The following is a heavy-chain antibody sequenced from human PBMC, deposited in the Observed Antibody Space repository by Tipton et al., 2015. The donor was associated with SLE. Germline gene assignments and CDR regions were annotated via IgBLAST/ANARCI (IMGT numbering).Heavy chain of an antibody. CDR1: GGTFSSYA. CDR2: IIPILGIA. Sequence: QLVQSGAEVKKPGSSVKVSCKASGGTFSSYAISWVRQAPGQGLERMGRIIPILGIANYAQKFQGRVTITADKSTSTAYMELSSLRSEDTAVYYCAVGGYYYDSSGYSDYWGQGTLVTVS. J-gene: IGHJ4*02. CDR3: AVGGYYYDSSGYSDY. V-gene: IGHV1-69*09. D-gene: IGHD3-22*01.